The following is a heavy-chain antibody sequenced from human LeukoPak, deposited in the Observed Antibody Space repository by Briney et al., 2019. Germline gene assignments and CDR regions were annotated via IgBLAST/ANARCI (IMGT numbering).Heavy chain of an antibody. J-gene: IGHJ3*02. D-gene: IGHD3-22*01. Sequence: SETLSLTCTVSGGSISGDYWSWIRQPAGKGLEWIGRIYSSGRTYYNPSLKSRVTMSVDTSKNQFSLKLNSVTAADTAVYFCARGPYSYDSSGAFDIWGQGTMVTVSS. CDR2: IYSSGRT. V-gene: IGHV4-4*07. CDR3: ARGPYSYDSSGAFDI. CDR1: GGSISGDY.